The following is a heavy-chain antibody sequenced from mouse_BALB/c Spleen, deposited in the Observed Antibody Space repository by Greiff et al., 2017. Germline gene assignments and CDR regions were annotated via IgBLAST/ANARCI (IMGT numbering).Heavy chain of an antibody. J-gene: IGHJ3*01. V-gene: IGHV5-9*03. CDR2: ISSGGGNT. Sequence: EVQLVESGGGLVKPGGSLKLSCAASGFTFSSYTMSWVRQTPEKRLEWVATISSGGGNTYYPDSVKGRFTISRDNAKNNLYLQMSSLRSEDTALYYCARSYYDYDGGWFAYWGQGTLVTVSA. D-gene: IGHD2-4*01. CDR3: ARSYYDYDGGWFAY. CDR1: GFTFSSYT.